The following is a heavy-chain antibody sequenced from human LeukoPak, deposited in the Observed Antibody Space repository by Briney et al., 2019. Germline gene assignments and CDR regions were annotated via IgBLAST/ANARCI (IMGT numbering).Heavy chain of an antibody. CDR3: ARTHSWGDKGYFDF. J-gene: IGHJ4*02. CDR1: GHTLFHYN. Sequence: ASVKVSCKTSGHTLFHYNIQSWRQTPGQKLEWTGIINTSAGSTSYAQKCQGRVSMTRDTSTSTVYMQLSSLRSEDTAIYYCARTHSWGDKGYFDFWGQGTLVTVSS. CDR2: INTSAGST. D-gene: IGHD7-27*01. V-gene: IGHV1-46*03.